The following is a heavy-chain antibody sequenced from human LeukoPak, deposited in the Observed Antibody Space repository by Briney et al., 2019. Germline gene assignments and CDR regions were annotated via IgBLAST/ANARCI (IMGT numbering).Heavy chain of an antibody. Sequence: SETLSLTCIVSGGSISSYYWSWIRQPPGKGLEWIGHIYSSGSTNYNPSLESRLTLSVDTSKNQLSLKLSSVTAADTAVYYCARHARYTSNWPDFDYWGQGTLVTVSS. D-gene: IGHD6-13*01. V-gene: IGHV4-59*08. CDR2: IYSSGST. CDR1: GGSISSYY. CDR3: ARHARYTSNWPDFDY. J-gene: IGHJ4*02.